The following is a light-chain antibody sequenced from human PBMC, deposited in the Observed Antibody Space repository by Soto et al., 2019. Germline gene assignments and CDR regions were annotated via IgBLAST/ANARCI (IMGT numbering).Light chain of an antibody. J-gene: IGLJ2*01. V-gene: IGLV2-8*01. CDR3: SSYAGSNNLV. Sequence: SALAQPPSASGSPGQSVTITCTGTNSDVGTYNYVSWYQHHPGKAPKFMIYEVSKRPLGVPDRFSGSKSGNTASLTVSGLQAEDEADYYCSSYAGSNNLVFGGGTKVTVL. CDR1: NSDVGTYNY. CDR2: EVS.